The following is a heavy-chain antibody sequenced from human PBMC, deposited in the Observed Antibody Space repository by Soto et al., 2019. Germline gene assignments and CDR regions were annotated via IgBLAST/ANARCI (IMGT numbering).Heavy chain of an antibody. V-gene: IGHV3-30*18. CDR3: ANGNFSAHQFLAH. D-gene: IGHD6-6*01. CDR2: ISSDGNDK. CDR1: GFTFSNYG. Sequence: QVQLVESGGGVVQPGRSLRLSCAASGFTFSNYGMHWVRQAPGKGLEWVTTISSDGNDKYYAGSVKGRFTISRDNSENTLDLQMNGLRAEDTAVYYCANGNFSAHQFLAHWGQGTLVTVSS. J-gene: IGHJ4*02.